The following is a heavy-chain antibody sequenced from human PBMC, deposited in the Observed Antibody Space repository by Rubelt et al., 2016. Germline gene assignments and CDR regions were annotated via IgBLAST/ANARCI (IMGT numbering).Heavy chain of an antibody. CDR2: ISPSGDAT. J-gene: IGHJ4*02. V-gene: IGHV3-23*01. CDR3: AKGLSQGYFDY. CDR1: GLTFSIYA. Sequence: GGSLRLSCAASGLTFSIYAMNWVRQAPGKGLEWVTAISPSGDATYYADSVQGRFTISRDNSKNTFYMQMKSLRVEDTAVYYCAKGLSQGYFDYWGQGTLVTVSS.